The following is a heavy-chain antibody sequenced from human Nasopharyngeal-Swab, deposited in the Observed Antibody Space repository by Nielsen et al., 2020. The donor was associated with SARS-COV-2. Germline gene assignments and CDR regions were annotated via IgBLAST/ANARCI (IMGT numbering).Heavy chain of an antibody. CDR2: IIPIFGTA. CDR1: GGTFSSYA. CDR3: ARTTGTSSPIYYYYYYMDV. J-gene: IGHJ6*03. D-gene: IGHD1-1*01. V-gene: IGHV1-69*13. Sequence: SVKVSCKASGGTFSSYAISWVRQAPGQGLEWMGGIIPIFGTANYAQKFQGRVTITADESTSTAYMELSSLRSEDTAVYYCARTTGTSSPIYYYYYYMDVWGKGTTVTVSS.